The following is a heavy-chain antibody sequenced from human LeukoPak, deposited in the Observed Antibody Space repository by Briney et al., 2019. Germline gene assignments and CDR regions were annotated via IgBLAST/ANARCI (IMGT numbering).Heavy chain of an antibody. CDR2: ITSSDASV. V-gene: IGHV3-11*04. J-gene: IGHJ4*02. CDR3: AREPGVVAIRGFRIFDY. CDR1: GFTFSDYF. D-gene: IGHD3-22*01. Sequence: RPGGSLRLSCAASGFTFSDYFMSWIRQAPGKGLEWVSYITSSDASVYYADSVKGRFTISRDNSKNTLYLQMNSLRAEDTAVYYCAREPGVVAIRGFRIFDYWGQGTLVTVSS.